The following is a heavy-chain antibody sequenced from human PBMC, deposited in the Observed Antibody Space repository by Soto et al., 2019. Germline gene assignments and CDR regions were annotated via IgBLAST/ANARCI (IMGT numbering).Heavy chain of an antibody. CDR2: ISYDGSNK. CDR3: ARGEGFYGGNHPGDAFDI. J-gene: IGHJ3*02. CDR1: GFTFSSYA. V-gene: IGHV3-30-3*01. D-gene: IGHD2-15*01. Sequence: QVQLVESGGGVVQPGRSLRLSCAASGFTFSSYAMHWVRQAPGKGLEWVAVISYDGSNKYYADSVKGRFTISRDNSKNTLYLQMNSLRAEDTAVYYCARGEGFYGGNHPGDAFDIWGQGTMVTVSS.